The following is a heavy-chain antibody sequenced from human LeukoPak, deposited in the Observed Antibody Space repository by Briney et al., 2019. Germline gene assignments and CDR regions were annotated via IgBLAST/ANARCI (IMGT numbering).Heavy chain of an antibody. Sequence: GGSLRLSCAASGFTFSNAWMSWVRQAPGKGLEWVGRIKSKTDGGTTDYAAPVKGRFIISRDDSKDMLYLQMNSLKTEDTAVYYCTALYYDYWSASYYYAMDVWGQGTTVTVSS. CDR3: TALYYDYWSASYYYAMDV. CDR2: IKSKTDGGTT. J-gene: IGHJ6*02. D-gene: IGHD3-3*01. CDR1: GFTFSNAW. V-gene: IGHV3-15*01.